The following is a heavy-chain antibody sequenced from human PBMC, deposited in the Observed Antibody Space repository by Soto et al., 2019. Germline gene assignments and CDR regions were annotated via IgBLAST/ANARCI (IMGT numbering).Heavy chain of an antibody. V-gene: IGHV4-59*01. CDR2: IYYSGST. CDR1: GGSISSYY. CDR3: ARESGSGSYTFDY. Sequence: QVQLQESGPGLVKPSETLSLTCTVSGGSISSYYWSWIRQPPGKGLEWIGYIYYSGSTNYNPSLKSRVTISVDTSKTQFSLKLSSVTAADTAVYYCARESGSGSYTFDYWGQGTLVTVSS. J-gene: IGHJ4*02. D-gene: IGHD3-10*01.